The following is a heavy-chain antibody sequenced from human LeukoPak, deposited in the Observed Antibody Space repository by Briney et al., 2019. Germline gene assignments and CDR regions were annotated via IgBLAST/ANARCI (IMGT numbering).Heavy chain of an antibody. CDR1: GFTSSSYA. Sequence: PGWSLRLSCAASGFTSSSYAMRWVRQAPGKGLEWVSGISGRGGSTYYAASVKGRFTIARDNSKNTLYLQMNSLRAEDKAVYYCAKGNCRGTSCYSDYWGQGTLVTVSS. D-gene: IGHD2-2*02. V-gene: IGHV3-23*01. J-gene: IGHJ4*02. CDR3: AKGNCRGTSCYSDY. CDR2: ISGRGGST.